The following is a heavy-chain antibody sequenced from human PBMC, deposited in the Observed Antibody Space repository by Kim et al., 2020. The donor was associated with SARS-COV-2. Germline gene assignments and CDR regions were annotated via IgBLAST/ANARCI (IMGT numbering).Heavy chain of an antibody. Sequence: SVKVSCKASGGTFNSHSISWVRQAPGQGLEWMGGIIPIFDATNYAQIFRGRLTISADDSTSTAHMQLSGLTVEDTAIYYCASGGYSGYDFMGIYTYNGMDVWGQGTTLTVSS. J-gene: IGHJ6*02. CDR3: ASGGYSGYDFMGIYTYNGMDV. CDR1: GGTFNSHS. V-gene: IGHV1-69*13. CDR2: IIPIFDAT. D-gene: IGHD5-12*01.